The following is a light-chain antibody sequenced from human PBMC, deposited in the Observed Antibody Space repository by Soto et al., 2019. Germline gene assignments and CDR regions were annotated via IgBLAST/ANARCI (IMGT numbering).Light chain of an antibody. CDR2: GAS. CDR1: QTISSRY. CDR3: HQLQNSTWT. V-gene: IGKV3-20*01. J-gene: IGKJ1*01. Sequence: EIVLAQSPGPLFLSPGASATLSCRASQTISSRYLTWYPQKSGQVTRILIYGASSRATGIPDRVSGNMSGTHVTIQINRLEQEEGAVDEGHQLQNSTWTFGQGTKVDIK.